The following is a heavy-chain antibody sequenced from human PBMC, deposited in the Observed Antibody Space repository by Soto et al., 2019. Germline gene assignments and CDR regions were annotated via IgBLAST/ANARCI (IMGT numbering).Heavy chain of an antibody. CDR2: INHSGST. D-gene: IGHD6-19*01. V-gene: IGHV4-34*01. J-gene: IGHJ6*02. CDR3: ASTGYSSGWFPGYYYYGMDV. CDR1: GGSFSGYY. Sequence: LSLTCAVYGGSFSGYYWSWIRQPPGKGLEWIGEINHSGSTNYNPSLKSRVTISVDTSKNQFSLKLSSVTAADTAVYYCASTGYSSGWFPGYYYYGMDVWGQGTTVTVSS.